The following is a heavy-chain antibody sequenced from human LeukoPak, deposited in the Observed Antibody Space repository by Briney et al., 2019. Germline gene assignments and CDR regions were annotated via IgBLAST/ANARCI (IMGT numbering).Heavy chain of an antibody. CDR2: IYSNGNT. J-gene: IGHJ2*01. V-gene: IGHV4-59*01. Sequence: PSETLSLTCAVSGASINNNYWTWVRQPPGKGLEWIGYIYSNGNTNYNPSLKGRVTMSIETSKNQFSLQLPSVTAADTAVYYCASGTFDGPLYGTYWYFHVWGRGTLVTVSP. CDR1: GASINNNY. D-gene: IGHD1-14*01. CDR3: ASGTFDGPLYGTYWYFHV.